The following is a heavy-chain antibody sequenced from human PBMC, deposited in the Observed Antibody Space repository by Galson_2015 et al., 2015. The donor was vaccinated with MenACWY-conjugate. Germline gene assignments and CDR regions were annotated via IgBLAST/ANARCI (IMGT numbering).Heavy chain of an antibody. J-gene: IGHJ5*01. V-gene: IGHV5-51*01. CDR2: IYPGDSNT. CDR1: GHTFTTYW. D-gene: IGHD3-10*01. Sequence: QSGAEVKKPGESLKISCQVSGHTFTTYWIGWVRQMPGKGLEWMGIIYPGDSNTRYSPSFEGQVTISVDKSIRTVYLQWSTLKASDTAMYFCARREGYYGSGRTFSWFDSWGQGTLVTVSS. CDR3: ARREGYYGSGRTFSWFDS.